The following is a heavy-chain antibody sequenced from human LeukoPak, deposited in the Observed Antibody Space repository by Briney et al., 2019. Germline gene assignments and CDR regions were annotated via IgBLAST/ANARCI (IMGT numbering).Heavy chain of an antibody. Sequence: GGSLRLSCAASGFTFSSYAMHWVRQAPGKGLEWVAVISYDGSNKYYADSVKGRFTISRDNSKNTLHLQMNSLRAEDTAVYYCARDTYYDILTGPQPTGFDYWGQGTLVTVSS. CDR1: GFTFSSYA. D-gene: IGHD3-9*01. CDR3: ARDTYYDILTGPQPTGFDY. V-gene: IGHV3-30*04. J-gene: IGHJ4*02. CDR2: ISYDGSNK.